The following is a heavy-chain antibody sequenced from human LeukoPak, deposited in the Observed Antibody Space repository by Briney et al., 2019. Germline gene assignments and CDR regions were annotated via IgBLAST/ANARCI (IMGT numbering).Heavy chain of an antibody. D-gene: IGHD3-3*01. CDR3: ARRYDFWSGYPTAFDY. J-gene: IGHJ4*02. CDR2: INPNTGGT. CDR1: RYTFTVYY. V-gene: IGHV1-2*02. Sequence: ASVKVSSKASRYTFTVYYIHWVRQAPGQGLEWMGFINPNTGGTSYAQKFQARVTMTRDTSISTAYMELSGLRSDDTAVYYCARRYDFWSGYPTAFDYWGQGTLVTVSS.